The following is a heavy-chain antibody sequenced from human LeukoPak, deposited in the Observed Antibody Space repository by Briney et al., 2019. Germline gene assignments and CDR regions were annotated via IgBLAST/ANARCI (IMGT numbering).Heavy chain of an antibody. CDR3: ARGRPHGNDY. D-gene: IGHD4-23*01. J-gene: IGHJ4*02. CDR1: GFTFSSYW. Sequence: GGSLRLSCAASGFTFSSYWMNWVRQAPGKGLVWVSRIASDGSSTTYADSVKGRFSISRDNAKNTLNLQMNSLRVEDTAVYYCARGRPHGNDYWGQGTLVTVSS. CDR2: IASDGSST. V-gene: IGHV3-74*01.